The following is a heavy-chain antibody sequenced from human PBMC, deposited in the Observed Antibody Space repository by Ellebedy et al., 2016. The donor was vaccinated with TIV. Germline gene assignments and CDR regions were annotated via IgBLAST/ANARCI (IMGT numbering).Heavy chain of an antibody. CDR1: GYSFTGHY. CDR2: MNPNSGHT. J-gene: IGHJ6*02. Sequence: AASVKVSCKASGYSFTGHYMHWVRQATGQGLEWMAWMNPNSGHTGYAQKFQGRVNMTRNTSISTAYMELSSLRTEDTAVYYCARAWDTGMAPNYYYGMDVWGQGTTVTVSS. D-gene: IGHD5-18*01. CDR3: ARAWDTGMAPNYYYGMDV. V-gene: IGHV1-8*02.